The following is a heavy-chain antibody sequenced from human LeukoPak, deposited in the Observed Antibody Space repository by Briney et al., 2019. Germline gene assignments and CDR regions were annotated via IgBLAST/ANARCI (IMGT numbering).Heavy chain of an antibody. CDR1: GYTFTGYY. V-gene: IGHV1-2*02. Sequence: ASVKISCKASGYTFTGYYMHWVRQAPGQGLVWMGGINPNSGGTNYAQKFQGRVTMTRDTSISTAYMELSRLRSDDTAVYYCWVVISHDALDIWGQGTMVTVSS. CDR3: WVVISHDALDI. CDR2: INPNSGGT. D-gene: IGHD3-22*01. J-gene: IGHJ3*02.